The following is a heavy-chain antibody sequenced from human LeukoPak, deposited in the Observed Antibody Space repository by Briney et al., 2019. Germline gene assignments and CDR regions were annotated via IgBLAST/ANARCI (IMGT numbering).Heavy chain of an antibody. V-gene: IGHV4-30-4*08. J-gene: IGHJ4*02. CDR2: IYYSGST. CDR3: ARTAAGTLSTFDY. CDR1: GGSISSGDYY. D-gene: IGHD6-13*01. Sequence: SETLSLTCTVSGGSISSGDYYWSWIRQPPGKGLEWIGYIYYSGSTYYNPSLKGRVTISVDTSKNQFSLKLSSVTAADTAVYYCARTAAGTLSTFDYWGQGTLVTVSS.